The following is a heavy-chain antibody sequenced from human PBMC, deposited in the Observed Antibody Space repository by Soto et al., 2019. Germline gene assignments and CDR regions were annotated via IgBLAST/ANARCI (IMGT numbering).Heavy chain of an antibody. CDR2: ISGSGVST. Sequence: GGSLRLSCAASGFTFSSYSISWVRQAPGKGLEWVSAISGSGVSTYYADSVKGRFTISRDNSKNTLYLQMNSLRAEDTAVYYCVIRQDYWGQGTPVTAPQ. D-gene: IGHD3-16*02. CDR3: VIRQDY. J-gene: IGHJ4*02. V-gene: IGHV3-23*01. CDR1: GFTFSSYS.